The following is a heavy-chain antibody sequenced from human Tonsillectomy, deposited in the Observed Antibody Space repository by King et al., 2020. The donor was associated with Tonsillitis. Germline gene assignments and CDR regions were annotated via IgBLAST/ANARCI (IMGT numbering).Heavy chain of an antibody. J-gene: IGHJ3*02. V-gene: IGHV7-4-1*02. CDR2: SNTNTGTP. D-gene: IGHD1-14*01. CDR3: SATGNDGFDI. CDR1: GYVFTTYA. Sequence: QLVQSGSELKRPGASVRLSCKASGYVFTTYAVNWVRQAPGQGLEWMGRSNTNTGTPTYGQAFRGRFVLSLDTSVTTAYLQISSLKAEDTGVYYCSATGNDGFDIWGQGTMITVSS.